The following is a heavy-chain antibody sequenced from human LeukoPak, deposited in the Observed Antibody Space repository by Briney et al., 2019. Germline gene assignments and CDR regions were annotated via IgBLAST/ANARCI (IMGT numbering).Heavy chain of an antibody. J-gene: IGHJ4*02. CDR1: GGSISSYY. CDR3: ARVGEYYYDSSGYSR. CDR2: IYYSGST. V-gene: IGHV4-59*12. Sequence: SETLSLTCTASGGSISSYYWSWIRQPPGKGLEWIGSIYYSGSTYYNPSLKSRVTTSVDTSKNQFSLKLSSVTAADTAVYYCARVGEYYYDSSGYSRWGQGTLVTVSS. D-gene: IGHD3-22*01.